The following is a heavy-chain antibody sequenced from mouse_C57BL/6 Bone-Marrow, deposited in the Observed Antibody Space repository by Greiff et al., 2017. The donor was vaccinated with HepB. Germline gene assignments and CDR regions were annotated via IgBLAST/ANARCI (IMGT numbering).Heavy chain of an antibody. J-gene: IGHJ1*03. CDR2: ILPSIGRT. Sequence: QVQLQQSGSELRSPGSSVKLSCKAFDSEVFPLASLSWVRQKPGHGFEWIGGILPSIGRTLYGEKFEDKATVDADTLSTTAYLELNSLTSEDSAIYDCARPTTVVVHWYFDVWGTGTTVTVSS. CDR3: ARPTTVVVHWYFDV. V-gene: IGHV15-2*01. CDR1: DSEVFPLAS. D-gene: IGHD1-1*01.